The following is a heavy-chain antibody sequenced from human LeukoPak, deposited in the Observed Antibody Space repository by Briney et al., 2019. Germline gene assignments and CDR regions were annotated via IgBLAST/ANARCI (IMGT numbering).Heavy chain of an antibody. V-gene: IGHV4-39*07. CDR1: GGSISSSSYY. Sequence: SETLSLTCTVSGGSISSSSYYWSWIRQPPGKGLEWIGEINHSGSTNYNPSLKSRVTISVDTSKNQFSLKLSSVTAADTAVYYCARSEQWLDYWGQGTLVTVSS. CDR3: ARSEQWLDY. J-gene: IGHJ4*02. D-gene: IGHD6-19*01. CDR2: INHSGST.